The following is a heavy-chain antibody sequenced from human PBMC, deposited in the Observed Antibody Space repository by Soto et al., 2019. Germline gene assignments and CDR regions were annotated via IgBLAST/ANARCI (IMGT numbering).Heavy chain of an antibody. Sequence: SETLSLTCIVSGGSISSYYWSWIRQPPGKGLEWIGYIYYSGSTNYNPSLKSRVTISVDTSKNQFSLKLSSVTAADMAVYYCARHYCTTSIRQPRFDPWGQGTLVTVSS. D-gene: IGHD2-8*01. V-gene: IGHV4-59*08. CDR1: GGSISSYY. CDR3: ARHYCTTSIRQPRFDP. J-gene: IGHJ5*02. CDR2: IYYSGST.